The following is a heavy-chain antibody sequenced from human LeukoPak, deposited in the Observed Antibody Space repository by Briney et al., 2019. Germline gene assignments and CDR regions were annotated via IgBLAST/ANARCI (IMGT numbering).Heavy chain of an antibody. Sequence: ASVKDSCKASGYTFTSYGISWVRQALGQGLEWMGWISAYNGNTNYAQKLQGRVTMATDTSTSTAYMELRSLRSDDTDVYYCARDQGYYYGSGSYYNVGRDWFDPWGQGTLVTVSS. CDR3: ARDQGYYYGSGSYYNVGRDWFDP. J-gene: IGHJ5*02. CDR2: ISAYNGNT. D-gene: IGHD3-10*01. V-gene: IGHV1-18*04. CDR1: GYTFTSYG.